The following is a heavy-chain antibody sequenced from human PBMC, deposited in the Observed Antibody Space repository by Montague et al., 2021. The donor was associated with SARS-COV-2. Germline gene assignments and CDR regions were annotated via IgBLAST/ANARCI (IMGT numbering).Heavy chain of an antibody. Sequence: PALVKPTQTLTLTCTFSGFSLSTSGVGVGWIRQPPGKALEWLALIYWDDDKRYSPSLKSRLTITKDTSKNQVVLTMTNMDPVDTATYYCARTTVTTRSDYWGQGTLVTVSS. CDR3: ARTTVTTRSDY. D-gene: IGHD4-11*01. J-gene: IGHJ4*02. CDR2: IYWDDDK. CDR1: GFSLSTSGVG. V-gene: IGHV2-5*02.